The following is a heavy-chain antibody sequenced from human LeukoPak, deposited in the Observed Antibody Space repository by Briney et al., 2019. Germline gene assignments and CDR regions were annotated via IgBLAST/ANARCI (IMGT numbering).Heavy chain of an antibody. Sequence: PSETLSLTCTVSGGSISTSSYYWGWIRQPPGKRLEWIGTIYYGGSTNYNPSLKSRVTISVDTSKNQFSLKLSSVTAADTAVYYCASQTYYYDSSGPTAGDAFDIWGQGTMVTVSS. D-gene: IGHD3-22*01. J-gene: IGHJ3*02. CDR1: GGSISTSSYY. CDR3: ASQTYYYDSSGPTAGDAFDI. V-gene: IGHV4-39*07. CDR2: IYYGGST.